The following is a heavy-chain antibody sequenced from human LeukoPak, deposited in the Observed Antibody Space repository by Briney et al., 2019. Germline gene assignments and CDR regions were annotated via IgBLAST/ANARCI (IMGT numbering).Heavy chain of an antibody. Sequence: SETLSLTCTVSGDSISRYYWSWIRQPAGKGLEWIGRIYNGGIITYNPSLKSRVTMSIDTSNNQFSLRLRFVTAEDTAVYYCARVPHNCSGDRCYSRWFDPWGQGTLVIVSS. CDR2: IYNGGII. V-gene: IGHV4-4*07. D-gene: IGHD2-15*01. CDR1: GDSISRYY. CDR3: ARVPHNCSGDRCYSRWFDP. J-gene: IGHJ5*02.